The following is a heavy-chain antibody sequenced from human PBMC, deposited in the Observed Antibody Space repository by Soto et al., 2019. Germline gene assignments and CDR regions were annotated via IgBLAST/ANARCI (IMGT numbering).Heavy chain of an antibody. J-gene: IGHJ5*02. V-gene: IGHV3-7*03. D-gene: IGHD2-15*01. CDR2: IKQDGSER. CDR1: GFTFSSYW. CDR3: ARASGYCSGGSCHRWFDP. Sequence: GGSLRLSCAASGFTFSSYWMSWVRQAPGKGLEWVANIKQDGSERYYVDSVKGRFTISRDNAKNSLYLQMNSLRAEDTAVYYCARASGYCSGGSCHRWFDPWGQGTLVTVSS.